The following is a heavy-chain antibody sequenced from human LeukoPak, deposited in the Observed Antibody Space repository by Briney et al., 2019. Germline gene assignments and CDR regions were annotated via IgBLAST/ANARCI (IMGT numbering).Heavy chain of an antibody. CDR3: AKGAYDQLVP. J-gene: IGHJ5*02. Sequence: GGSLRLSCAASGFTFTSSAMSWVRQAPGKGLEWVSGISGSGGNTYYADSVKGRFTISRDNSKNTLYLQMNSLRAEDTAVYYCAKGAYDQLVPWGQGTLVTVSS. CDR1: GFTFTSSA. D-gene: IGHD2-2*01. V-gene: IGHV3-23*01. CDR2: ISGSGGNT.